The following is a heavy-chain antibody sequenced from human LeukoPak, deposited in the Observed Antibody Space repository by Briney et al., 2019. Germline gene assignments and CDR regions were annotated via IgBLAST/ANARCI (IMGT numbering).Heavy chain of an antibody. CDR2: INHSGST. CDR3: ARGGYCSGGSCYGGGFDY. V-gene: IGHV4-34*01. J-gene: IGHJ4*02. Sequence: SETLCLTCAVYGRSFSGYYWSWIRQPPGKGLEWIGEINHSGSTNYNPSLKSRVTISVDTSKNQFSLKLSSVTAADTAVYYCARGGYCSGGSCYGGGFDYWGQGTLVTVSS. D-gene: IGHD2-15*01. CDR1: GRSFSGYY.